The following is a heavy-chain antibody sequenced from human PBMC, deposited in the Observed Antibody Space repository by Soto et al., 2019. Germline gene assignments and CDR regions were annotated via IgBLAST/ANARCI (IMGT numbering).Heavy chain of an antibody. CDR2: INPNSGGA. Sequence: QVQLVQSGAEVKKPGASVKVSCKASGYTFTGYYMHWVRQAPGQGLEWMGWINPNSGGANYAQKFQGWVTMTRDTAISTADMELSRLRSDDTAVYDCAIDLASCGYSSCGPQSRGYYYGMDVWGQGTTVTVSS. CDR1: GYTFTGYY. J-gene: IGHJ6*02. D-gene: IGHD6-19*01. V-gene: IGHV1-2*04. CDR3: AIDLASCGYSSCGPQSRGYYYGMDV.